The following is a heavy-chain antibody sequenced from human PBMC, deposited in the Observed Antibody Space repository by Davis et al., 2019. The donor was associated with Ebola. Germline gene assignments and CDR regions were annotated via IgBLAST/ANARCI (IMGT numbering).Heavy chain of an antibody. CDR2: ISSSSNYI. V-gene: IGHV3-21*01. CDR3: VRDPALVVTGGGWFFGL. Sequence: GESLKISCAASGVTFSDYSMNWVRQAPGKGLEWVSFISSSSNYIYYADSVKGRFTVSRDNAKNSLYLQMNSLRAEDTAVYYCVRDPALVVTGGGWFFGLWGRGTLVTVSS. CDR1: GVTFSDYS. D-gene: IGHD2-21*02. J-gene: IGHJ2*01.